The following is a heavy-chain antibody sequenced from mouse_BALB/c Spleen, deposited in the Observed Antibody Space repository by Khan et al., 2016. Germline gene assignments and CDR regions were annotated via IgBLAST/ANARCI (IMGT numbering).Heavy chain of an antibody. CDR3: ARLRRVYAMDY. Sequence: EVQLQESGPGLVKPSQSLSLTCSVTGYSITSGYYWNWIRQFPGNNLEWMGYISYDGSNNYNPSLKNRISIARDTPKNQFFLKLNSVTTEDTATYYCARLRRVYAMDYWGQGTSVTVSS. CDR1: GYSITSGYY. V-gene: IGHV3-6*02. J-gene: IGHJ4*01. CDR2: ISYDGSN. D-gene: IGHD2-12*01.